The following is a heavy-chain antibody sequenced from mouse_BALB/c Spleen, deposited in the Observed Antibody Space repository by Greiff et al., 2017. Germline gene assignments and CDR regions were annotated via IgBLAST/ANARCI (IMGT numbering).Heavy chain of an antibody. Sequence: EVQGVESGGDLVKPGGSLKLSCAASGFTFSSYGMSWVRQTPDKRLEWVATISSGGSYTYYPDSVKGRFTISRDNAKNTLYLQMSSLKSEDTAMYYCARLKITTVYYFDYWGQGTTLTVSS. D-gene: IGHD2-4*01. CDR3: ARLKITTVYYFDY. CDR1: GFTFSSYG. J-gene: IGHJ2*01. V-gene: IGHV5-6*01. CDR2: ISSGGSYT.